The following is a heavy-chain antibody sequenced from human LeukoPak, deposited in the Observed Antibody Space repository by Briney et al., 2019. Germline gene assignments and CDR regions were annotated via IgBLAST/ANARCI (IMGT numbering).Heavy chain of an antibody. CDR2: IYYSGST. Sequence: PSQTLSLTCTVSGGSISSGGYSWSWIRQHPGKGLEWIGYIYYSGSTYYNPSLKSRVTISVDTSKNQFSLKLSSVTAADTAVYYCARGQDTQPDYRFDYWGQGTLVTVSS. CDR1: GGSISSGGYS. V-gene: IGHV4-31*03. CDR3: ARGQDTQPDYRFDY. D-gene: IGHD4-11*01. J-gene: IGHJ4*02.